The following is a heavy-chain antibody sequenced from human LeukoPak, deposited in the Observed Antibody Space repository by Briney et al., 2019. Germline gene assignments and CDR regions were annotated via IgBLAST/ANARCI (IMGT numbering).Heavy chain of an antibody. V-gene: IGHV4-39*01. Sequence: SETLSLTCTVSGGSISSSSYYWGWIRQPPGKGLEWIGSIYYSGSTYYNPSLKSRVTISVDTSKNQFSLKLSSVTAADTAVYYCARIVLYRYCSGGSCPFDYWGQGTLVTVSS. CDR3: ARIVLYRYCSGGSCPFDY. CDR2: IYYSGST. J-gene: IGHJ4*02. D-gene: IGHD2-15*01. CDR1: GGSISSSSYY.